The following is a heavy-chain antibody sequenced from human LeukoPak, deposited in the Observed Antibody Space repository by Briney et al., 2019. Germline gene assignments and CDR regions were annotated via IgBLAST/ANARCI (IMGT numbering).Heavy chain of an antibody. CDR2: INPNSGGT. D-gene: IGHD6-13*01. CDR1: VYTFTGYY. Sequence: ASVKVSCKASVYTFTGYYMHWVRQAPGQGLEWMGWINPNSGGTNYAQKFQGRVTMTRDTSISTAYMELSRLRSDDTAVYYCARGPPPPYSSSWFGYHYYGMDVWGQGTTVTVSS. V-gene: IGHV1-2*02. CDR3: ARGPPPPYSSSWFGYHYYGMDV. J-gene: IGHJ6*02.